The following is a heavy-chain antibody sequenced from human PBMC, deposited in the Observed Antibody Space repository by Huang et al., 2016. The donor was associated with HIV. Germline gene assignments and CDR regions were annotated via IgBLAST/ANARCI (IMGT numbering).Heavy chain of an antibody. CDR2: IYPGDSDT. V-gene: IGHV5-51*01. CDR1: GYSFSSYW. CDR3: ARLFDYGDTFDF. Sequence: DVQLVQSGAEVKKPGEPLTISCQGSGYSFSSYWIGWVRQMPGKGLEWMGSIYPGDSDTRYSPSFQGQVTISADKSINTAYLQWSDLKASDTAMYYCARLFDYGDTFDFWGQGTLVTVSS. J-gene: IGHJ4*02. D-gene: IGHD4-17*01.